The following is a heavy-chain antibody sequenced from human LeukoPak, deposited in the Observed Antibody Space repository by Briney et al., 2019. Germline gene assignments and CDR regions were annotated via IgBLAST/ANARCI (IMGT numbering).Heavy chain of an antibody. CDR1: GYTFTSYG. D-gene: IGHD6-19*01. J-gene: IGHJ3*02. Sequence: ASVKVSCKTSGYTFTSYGISWVRQAPGQGLEWMGWINPNSGGTNYAQKFQGTVTMTTDTSTSTAYVELRSLRSDDTAVYYCASESSGRMDDAFDIWGQGTMVTVSS. CDR3: ASESSGRMDDAFDI. V-gene: IGHV1-18*01. CDR2: INPNSGGT.